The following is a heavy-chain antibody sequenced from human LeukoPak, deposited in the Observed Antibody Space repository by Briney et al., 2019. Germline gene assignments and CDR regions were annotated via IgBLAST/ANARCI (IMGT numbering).Heavy chain of an antibody. D-gene: IGHD2-15*01. Sequence: GGSLRLSCAASGFTFSSYEMNWVRQAPGKGLEWVSYISSSGITIYYADSVKGRFTISRDNAKNTLYLQMNSLRAGDTAIYYCAKDRGGSTCAYFDYWGQGTLVTVSS. J-gene: IGHJ4*02. CDR1: GFTFSSYE. V-gene: IGHV3-48*03. CDR2: ISSSGITI. CDR3: AKDRGGSTCAYFDY.